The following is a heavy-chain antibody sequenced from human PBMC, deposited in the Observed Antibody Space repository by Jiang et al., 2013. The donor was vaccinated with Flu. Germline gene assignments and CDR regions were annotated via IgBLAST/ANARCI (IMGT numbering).Heavy chain of an antibody. V-gene: IGHV4-39*01. CDR2: IYYSGST. CDR1: GGSISSSSYY. J-gene: IGHJ6*03. D-gene: IGHD3-3*01. CDR3: ARHLGYDFWSGSYYYMDV. Sequence: GSGLVKPSETLSLTCTVSGGSISSSSYYWGWIRQPPGKGLEWIGSIYYSGSTYYNPSLKSRVTISVDTSKNQFSLKLSSVTAADTAVYYCARHLGYDFWSGSYYYMDVWGKGTTVTVSS.